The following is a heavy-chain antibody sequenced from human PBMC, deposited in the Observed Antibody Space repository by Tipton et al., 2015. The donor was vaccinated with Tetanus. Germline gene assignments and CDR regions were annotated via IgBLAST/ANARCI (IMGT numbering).Heavy chain of an antibody. V-gene: IGHV4-34*01. CDR1: GGSFSDCY. CDR2: INHSGTT. Sequence: TLSLTCAVSGGSFSDCYWGWVRQPPGKGLEWIGEINHSGTTYYNASLKSRVTISLDTSKTHFYLNLSSVTAADTAVYYCARPIKQWLVPVDSWGQGTLVTVSS. J-gene: IGHJ4*02. D-gene: IGHD6-19*01. CDR3: ARPIKQWLVPVDS.